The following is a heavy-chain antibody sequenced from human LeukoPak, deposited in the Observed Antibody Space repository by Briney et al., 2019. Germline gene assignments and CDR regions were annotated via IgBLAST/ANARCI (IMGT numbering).Heavy chain of an antibody. J-gene: IGHJ5*02. Sequence: PSETLSLTCTVSAGSISSYCWSWIRQPPGKGLEWIGHIYGSGSNNYNPSLKSRVTLSVDTSKNQFSLKLSSVTAADTAVYYCAREGTSGTHLNWFDPWGQGTLVTVSS. CDR2: IYGSGSN. CDR3: AREGTSGTHLNWFDP. D-gene: IGHD1-1*01. CDR1: AGSISSYC. V-gene: IGHV4-59*01.